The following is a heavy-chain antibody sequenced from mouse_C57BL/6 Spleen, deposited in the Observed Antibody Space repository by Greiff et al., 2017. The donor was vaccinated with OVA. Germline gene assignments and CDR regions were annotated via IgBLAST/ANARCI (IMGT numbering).Heavy chain of an antibody. Sequence: QSWSSLFLPVASVPFSCPSSCFSFPFSFMLLVMPMPLPCLAWFGRIDPEAGVTKYAPKFQGKATITADTSSNTAYLQLSSLTSEDTAVYYCALYDYAAYWGQGTLVTVSA. CDR1: CFSFPFSF. CDR2: IDPEAGVT. J-gene: IGHJ3*01. D-gene: IGHD2-4*01. V-gene: IGHV14-2*01. CDR3: ALYDYAAY.